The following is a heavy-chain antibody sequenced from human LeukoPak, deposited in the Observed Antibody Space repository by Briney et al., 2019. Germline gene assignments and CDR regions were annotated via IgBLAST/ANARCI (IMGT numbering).Heavy chain of an antibody. J-gene: IGHJ1*01. Sequence: VASVKVSCKASGYTFTSYGISWVRQAPGQGLEWMGWISAYNGNTNYAQKLQGRVTMTTDTSTSTAYMELRSLRSDDTAVYYCARDLATSRPPQDSGSYYHFQHWGQGTLVTVSS. V-gene: IGHV1-18*01. D-gene: IGHD1-26*01. CDR1: GYTFTSYG. CDR2: ISAYNGNT. CDR3: ARDLATSRPPQDSGSYYHFQH.